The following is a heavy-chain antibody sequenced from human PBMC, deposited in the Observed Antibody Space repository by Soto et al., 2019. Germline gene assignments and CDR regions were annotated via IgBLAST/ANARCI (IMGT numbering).Heavy chain of an antibody. CDR1: GYTLTELS. J-gene: IGHJ5*02. D-gene: IGHD2-2*01. CDR2: FDPEDGET. V-gene: IGHV1-24*01. Sequence: ASVKVSCKVSGYTLTELSMHWVRQAPGKGLEWMGGFDPEDGETIYAQKFQGRVTMTEDTSTDTAYMELSSLRSEDTAVYYCATAGYCSSTSCANWFDPWGKGTLVTVSS. CDR3: ATAGYCSSTSCANWFDP.